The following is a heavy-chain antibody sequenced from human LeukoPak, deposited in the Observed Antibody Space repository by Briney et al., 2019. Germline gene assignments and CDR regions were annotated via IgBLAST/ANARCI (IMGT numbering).Heavy chain of an antibody. Sequence: PGGSLRLSCAASGFTFSSYGMHWVRQAPGKGLEWVATTSYDGSNKNYADSVKGRFTISRDNSKNTLYLQMNSLRVEDTAVYYCAKDLGYGDHVFDYWGQGTLVTVSS. CDR1: GFTFSSYG. J-gene: IGHJ4*02. CDR3: AKDLGYGDHVFDY. CDR2: TSYDGSNK. D-gene: IGHD4-17*01. V-gene: IGHV3-30*18.